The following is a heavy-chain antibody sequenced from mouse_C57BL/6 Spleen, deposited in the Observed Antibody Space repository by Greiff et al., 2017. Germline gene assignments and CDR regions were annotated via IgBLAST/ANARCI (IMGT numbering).Heavy chain of an antibody. Sequence: LQQSGAELVRPGASVKMSCKASGYTFTSYNMHWVKQTPRQGLEWIGAIYPGNGDTSYNQKFKGKATLTVDKSSSTAYMQLSSLTSEDSAVYFCARYYYGYYVGYFDYWGQGTTLTVSS. D-gene: IGHD2-3*01. J-gene: IGHJ2*01. CDR1: GYTFTSYN. V-gene: IGHV1-12*01. CDR3: ARYYYGYYVGYFDY. CDR2: IYPGNGDT.